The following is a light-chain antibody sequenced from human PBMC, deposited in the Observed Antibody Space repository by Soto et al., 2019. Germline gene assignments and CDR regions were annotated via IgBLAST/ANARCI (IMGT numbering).Light chain of an antibody. CDR2: EVS. J-gene: IGLJ1*01. V-gene: IGLV2-14*01. CDR3: SSFASTITRYA. Sequence: QSALTQPASVSGSPGQSITISCTGTSSDVGGYNYVSWFQHHPGKAPKLIIYEVSYRPSGVSNRFSGSKSGDTASLTISGLQAEDEADYYCSSFASTITRYAFGTGTKVTVL. CDR1: SSDVGGYNY.